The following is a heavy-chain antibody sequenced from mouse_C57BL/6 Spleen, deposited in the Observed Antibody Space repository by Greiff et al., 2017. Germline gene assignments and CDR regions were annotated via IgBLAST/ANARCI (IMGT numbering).Heavy chain of an antibody. J-gene: IGHJ3*01. Sequence: QVQLKESGPELVKPGASVKISCKASGYAFSSSWMNWVKQRPGKGLEWIGRIYPGDGDTNYNGKFKGKATLTADKSSSTAYMQLSSLTSEDSAVYFGSRSPMVTTPGFAYWGQGTLVTVSA. CDR3: SRSPMVTTPGFAY. CDR1: GYAFSSSW. V-gene: IGHV1-82*01. D-gene: IGHD2-2*01. CDR2: IYPGDGDT.